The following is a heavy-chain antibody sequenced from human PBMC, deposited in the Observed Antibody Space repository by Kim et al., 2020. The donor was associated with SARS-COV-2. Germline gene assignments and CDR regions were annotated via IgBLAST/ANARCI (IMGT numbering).Heavy chain of an antibody. J-gene: IGHJ4*02. Sequence: GESLKISCKGSGYSFTSYWISWVRQMPGKGLEWMGRIDPSDSYTNYSPSFQGHVTISADKSISTAYLQWSSLKASDTAMYYCASDPIPLGRDGYNPVRSGSWIYYFDYWGQGTLVTVSS. CDR2: IDPSDSYT. D-gene: IGHD5-12*01. CDR1: GYSFTSYW. V-gene: IGHV5-10-1*01. CDR3: ASDPIPLGRDGYNPVRSGSWIYYFDY.